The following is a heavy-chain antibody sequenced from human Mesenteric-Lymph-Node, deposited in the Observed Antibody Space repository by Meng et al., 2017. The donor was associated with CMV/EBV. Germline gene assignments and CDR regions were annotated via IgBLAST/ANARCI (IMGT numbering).Heavy chain of an antibody. CDR3: ARDGSPHGMDV. CDR2: INPNSGGT. V-gene: IGHV1-2*02. D-gene: IGHD5-12*01. CDR1: GYTFTGYY. Sequence: ASVKVSCKASGYTFTGYYMHWVRQAPGQGLEWMGWINPNSGGTNYEQKFQGRVTMTRDTSISTAYMELSSLRSDDTAVYYCARDGSPHGMDVWGPGTTVTVSS. J-gene: IGHJ6*02.